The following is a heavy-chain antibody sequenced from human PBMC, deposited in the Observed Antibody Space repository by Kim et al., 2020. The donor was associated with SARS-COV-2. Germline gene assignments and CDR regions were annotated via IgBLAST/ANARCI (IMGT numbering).Heavy chain of an antibody. V-gene: IGHV1-2*04. J-gene: IGHJ6*03. Sequence: ASVKVSCKASGYTFTGYYMHWVRQAPGQGLEWMGWINPNSGGTNYAQKFQGWVTMTRDTSISTAYMELSRLRSDDTAVYYCARDRYYGSGSSNYYYYYMDVCGKGTTVTVSS. CDR2: INPNSGGT. D-gene: IGHD3-10*01. CDR1: GYTFTGYY. CDR3: ARDRYYGSGSSNYYYYYMDV.